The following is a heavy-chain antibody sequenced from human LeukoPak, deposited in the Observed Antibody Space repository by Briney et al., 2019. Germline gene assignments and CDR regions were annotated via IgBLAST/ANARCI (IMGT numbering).Heavy chain of an antibody. Sequence: PGGSLRPSCAASGFSFSSYSMNWVRQAPGKGLEWVSHISSSSSIIYYADSVKGRVTISRDNAKNSLYLQMNSLTDEDTAVYYCARVLSFRFDPWGQGTLVTVSS. D-gene: IGHD2/OR15-2a*01. CDR3: ARVLSFRFDP. CDR1: GFSFSSYS. CDR2: ISSSSSII. V-gene: IGHV3-48*02. J-gene: IGHJ5*02.